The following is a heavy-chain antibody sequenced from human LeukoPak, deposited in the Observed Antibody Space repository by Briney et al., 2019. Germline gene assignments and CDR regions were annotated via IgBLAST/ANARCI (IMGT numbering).Heavy chain of an antibody. Sequence: PGGSLRLSCVASGFTFSSDAMHWVRQAPGKGLEWVAVISYDGKEKYHADSVKGRFTISRDNSKNTLYLQMNSLRVEDTAVYYCARGDRGTAAGNNWFNPWGQGTLVTVSS. J-gene: IGHJ5*02. V-gene: IGHV3-30*04. CDR1: GFTFSSDA. CDR3: ARGDRGTAAGNNWFNP. D-gene: IGHD6-13*01. CDR2: ISYDGKEK.